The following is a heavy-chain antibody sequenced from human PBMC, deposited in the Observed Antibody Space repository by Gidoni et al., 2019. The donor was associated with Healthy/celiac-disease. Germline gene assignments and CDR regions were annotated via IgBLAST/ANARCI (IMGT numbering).Heavy chain of an antibody. D-gene: IGHD3-10*01. CDR3: ARVNYYGSGSPPYGMDV. J-gene: IGHJ6*02. V-gene: IGHV4-30-4*01. Sequence: LEWIGYIYYSGSTYYNPSLKSRVTISVDTSKNQFSLKLSSVTAADTAVDYCARVNYYGSGSPPYGMDVWGQGTTVTVSS. CDR2: IYYSGST.